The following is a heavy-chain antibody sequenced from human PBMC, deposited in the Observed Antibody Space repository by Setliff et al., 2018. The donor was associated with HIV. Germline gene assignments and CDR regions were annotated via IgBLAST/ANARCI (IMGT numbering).Heavy chain of an antibody. V-gene: IGHV4-39*01. J-gene: IGHJ6*04. CDR2: IYYSGST. CDR1: GYSISSYY. Sequence: SETLSLTCTVSGYSISSYYWGWIRQPPGKGLEWIGSIYYSGSTYYSPSLKSRVTISVDTSKNQFSLKLSSVTAADTAVYYCATIDYYSVWGKGTTVTVSS. CDR3: ATIDYYSV. D-gene: IGHD2-21*01.